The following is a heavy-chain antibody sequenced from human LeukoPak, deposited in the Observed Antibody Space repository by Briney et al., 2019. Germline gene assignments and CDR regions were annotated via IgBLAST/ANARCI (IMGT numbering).Heavy chain of an antibody. CDR2: INPSGGST. D-gene: IGHD2-15*01. CDR1: GYTFTSYY. V-gene: IGHV1-46*01. J-gene: IGHJ6*02. CDR3: ARPYCSGGSCYRGDGMDV. Sequence: ASVKVSCKASGYTFTSYYMHWVRQAPGQGLEWMGIINPSGGSTSYAQRFQGRVTMTRDTSTSTVYMELRSLRSEDTAVYYCARPYCSGGSCYRGDGMDVWGQGTTVTVSS.